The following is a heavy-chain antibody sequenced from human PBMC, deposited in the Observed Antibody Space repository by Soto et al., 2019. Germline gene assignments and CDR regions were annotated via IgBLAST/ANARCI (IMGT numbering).Heavy chain of an antibody. V-gene: IGHV3-48*02. CDR3: ARDNGLAGSFDP. Sequence: GSLRLSFAASVFTFSTYSMNWGRQAPGKGLEWVSYISYTSGTIFYADSVRGRFTISRDNAKNSLFLQMNSLRDEDTAVYYCARDNGLAGSFDPWGQGTMVTVSS. CDR1: VFTFSTYS. CDR2: ISYTSGTI. D-gene: IGHD2-21*01. J-gene: IGHJ5*02.